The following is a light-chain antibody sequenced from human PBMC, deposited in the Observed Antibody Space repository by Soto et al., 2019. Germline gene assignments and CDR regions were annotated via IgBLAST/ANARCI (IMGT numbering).Light chain of an antibody. CDR2: DND. Sequence: QSVLTQPPSVSAAPGQKVTISCSGSTSNIGDNYVSWYQQLPGTAPKLLIYDNDKRPSGVPDRFSGSKSGTSATLGITGLQTGDEADYYCGTWDNSLSAGRVSGTGTKVTVL. CDR3: GTWDNSLSAGRV. V-gene: IGLV1-51*01. CDR1: TSNIGDNY. J-gene: IGLJ1*01.